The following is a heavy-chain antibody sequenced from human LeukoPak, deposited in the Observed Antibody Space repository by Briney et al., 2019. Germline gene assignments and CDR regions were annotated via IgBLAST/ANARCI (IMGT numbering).Heavy chain of an antibody. CDR1: GGSISSSNW. Sequence: PSGTLSLTCVVSGGSISSSNWWSWVRPPPGKGLEWIGEIYHSGNTYYNPSLKSRVTISVDKSKNQFSLKLSPVTAADTAVYYCATLYHYDSSGFYWRGFDYWGQGTLVTVSS. CDR3: ATLYHYDSSGFYWRGFDY. CDR2: IYHSGNT. J-gene: IGHJ4*02. D-gene: IGHD3-22*01. V-gene: IGHV4-4*02.